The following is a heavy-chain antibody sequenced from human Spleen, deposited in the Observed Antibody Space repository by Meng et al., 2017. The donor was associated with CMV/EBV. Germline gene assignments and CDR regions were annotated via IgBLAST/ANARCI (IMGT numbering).Heavy chain of an antibody. CDR1: GGSFSGYY. D-gene: IGHD1-26*01. CDR3: ATVWSGSYRFDY. J-gene: IGHJ4*02. CDR2: INHSGST. V-gene: IGHV4-34*01. Sequence: QGHLQQWGAGLLKPSETLSLTCAVYGGSFSGYYWSWIRQPPGKGLEWIGEINHSGSTNYNLSLKSRVTISVDTSKNQFSLKLSSVTAADTAVYYCATVWSGSYRFDYWGQGTLVTVSS.